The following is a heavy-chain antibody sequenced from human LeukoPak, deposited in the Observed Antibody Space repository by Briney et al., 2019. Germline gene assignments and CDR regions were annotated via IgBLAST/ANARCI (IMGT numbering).Heavy chain of an antibody. D-gene: IGHD3-22*01. CDR3: ARDYDSSGLLDY. CDR2: INPNSGGT. Sequence: GASVKVSCKASGYTFTSYGISWVRQAPGQGLEWMGWINPNSGGTNYAQKFQGRVTMTRDTSISTAYMELSRLRSDDTAVYYCARDYDSSGLLDYWGQGTLVTVSS. CDR1: GYTFTSYG. J-gene: IGHJ4*02. V-gene: IGHV1-2*02.